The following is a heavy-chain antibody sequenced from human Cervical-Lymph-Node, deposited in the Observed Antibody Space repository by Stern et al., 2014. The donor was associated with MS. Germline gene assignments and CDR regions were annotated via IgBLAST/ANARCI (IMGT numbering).Heavy chain of an antibody. J-gene: IGHJ5*02. Sequence: QLQLQESGPGLVKPSPTLSLTCTVSGGSINSGGYYWSWIRPHPGKGLEGIGNIYYSGSTYSKPSLTSRVTPSVDTSKNQISLKLSSVTAADTAVYYCARAASSSWYGGWFDPWGQGTLVTVSS. CDR2: IYYSGST. CDR1: GGSINSGGYY. D-gene: IGHD6-13*01. V-gene: IGHV4-31*03. CDR3: ARAASSSWYGGWFDP.